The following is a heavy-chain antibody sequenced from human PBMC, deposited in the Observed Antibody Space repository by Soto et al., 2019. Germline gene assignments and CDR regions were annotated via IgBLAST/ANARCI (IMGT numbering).Heavy chain of an antibody. J-gene: IGHJ6*02. CDR2: ILYTGNT. CDR3: ARAAYGSGSSYAPYYYYAMDV. Sequence: SETLSLTCTVSGASVSSYYWSWIRQPPGKGLEWLGYILYTGNTNYNPSLKGRVTMSVDTSKNQVSLKLSAVTAADTAVYFCARAAYGSGSSYAPYYYYAMDVWGQGTTVTVSS. D-gene: IGHD3-10*01. V-gene: IGHV4-59*02. CDR1: GASVSSYY.